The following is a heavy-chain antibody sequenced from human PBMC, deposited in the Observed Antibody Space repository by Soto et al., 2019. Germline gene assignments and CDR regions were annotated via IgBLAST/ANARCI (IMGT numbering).Heavy chain of an antibody. J-gene: IGHJ6*02. CDR3: ARGVGCPPGKLSHYYCMDV. D-gene: IGHD3-10*01. CDR1: GGTFSSYT. V-gene: IGHV1-69*02. Sequence: QVQLVQSGAEVKKPGSSVKVSCKASGGTFSSYTISWVRQAPGQGLEWMGRIIPIPGIANYAQKFQGRVTSTADNSTSTSYMGLSSLSSEDTAVYYCARGVGCPPGKLSHYYCMDVWGQGTTVTVSS. CDR2: IIPIPGIA.